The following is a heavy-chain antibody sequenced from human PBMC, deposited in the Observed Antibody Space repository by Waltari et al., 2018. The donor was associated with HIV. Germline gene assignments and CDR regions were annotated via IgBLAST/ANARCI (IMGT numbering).Heavy chain of an antibody. Sequence: VELVQSGTEVRKPGASVTVSCTAAGYTLVDYYLHWVRQAPGQGLEWMGVSNPSDGATTDAGRFRGGISMSTNASADVVFMEWSSLIPDDTAVYFCARAAKSWVQLTSSGGFDIWGQGTAVVVSS. D-gene: IGHD2-15*01. CDR1: GYTLVDYY. J-gene: IGHJ3*02. CDR3: ARAAKSWVQLTSSGGFDI. V-gene: IGHV1-46*03. CDR2: SNPSDGAT.